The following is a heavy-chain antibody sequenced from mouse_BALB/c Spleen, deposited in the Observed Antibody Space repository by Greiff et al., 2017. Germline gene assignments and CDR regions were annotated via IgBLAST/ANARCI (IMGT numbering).Heavy chain of an antibody. Sequence: EVQLQQSGAELVKPGASVKLSCTASGFNIKDTYMHWVKQRPEQGLEWIGRIDPANGNTKYDPKFQGKATITADTSSNTAYLQLSSLTSEDTAVYYCARRIAPIPEFADWGQGTLGTVPA. J-gene: IGHJ3*01. CDR3: ARRIAPIPEFAD. D-gene: IGHD6-5*01. CDR1: GFNIKDTY. CDR2: IDPANGNT. V-gene: IGHV14-3*02.